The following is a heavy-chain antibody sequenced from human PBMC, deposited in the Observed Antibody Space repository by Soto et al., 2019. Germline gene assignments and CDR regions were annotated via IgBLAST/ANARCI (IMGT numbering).Heavy chain of an antibody. D-gene: IGHD3-22*01. CDR3: AREDSDSSGYYYAVLGRFDP. J-gene: IGHJ5*02. Sequence: GGSLRLSCAASGFTFSSYWMHWVRQAPGKGLVWVSRINSDGSSTSYADSVKGRFTISRDNAKNTLYLQMNSLRAEDTAVYYCAREDSDSSGYYYAVLGRFDPWGQGTLVTVSS. CDR2: INSDGSST. V-gene: IGHV3-74*01. CDR1: GFTFSSYW.